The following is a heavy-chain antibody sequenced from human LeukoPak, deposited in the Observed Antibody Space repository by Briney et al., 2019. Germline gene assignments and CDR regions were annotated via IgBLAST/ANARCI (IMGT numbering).Heavy chain of an antibody. CDR2: IYYSGST. J-gene: IGHJ4*02. CDR3: ARDRSRIAAHTTYFDY. V-gene: IGHV4-39*07. Sequence: PSETLSLTCTVSGGSISRSSYYWGWIRQPPGKGLEWIGSIYYSGSTYYNPSLKSRVTISVDTSKNQFSLKLSSVTAADTAVYYCARDRSRIAAHTTYFDYWGQGTLVTVSS. D-gene: IGHD6-6*01. CDR1: GGSISRSSYY.